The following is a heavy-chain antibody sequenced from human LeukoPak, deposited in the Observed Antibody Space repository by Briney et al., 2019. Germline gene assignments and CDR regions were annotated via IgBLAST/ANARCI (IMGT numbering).Heavy chain of an antibody. V-gene: IGHV3-21*01. J-gene: IGHJ3*02. CDR3: ARVNFCSSTSCYYAFVI. CDR1: GFTFSSYS. Sequence: GGSLRLSCAASGFTFSSYSMNWVRQAPGKGLEWVSSISSSSSYIYYADSVKGRFTISRDNAKNSLYLQMNSLRAEDTAVYYCARVNFCSSTSCYYAFVIWGQGTMVTVSS. CDR2: ISSSSSYI. D-gene: IGHD2-2*01.